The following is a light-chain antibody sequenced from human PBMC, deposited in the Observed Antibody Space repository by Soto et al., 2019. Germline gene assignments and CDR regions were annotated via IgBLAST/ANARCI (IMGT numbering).Light chain of an antibody. CDR1: QSVSSSF. J-gene: IGKJ1*01. CDR2: GAS. Sequence: EIVLTQSPGTLSLSPGERATLSCRASQSVSSSFLAWYQQKPGQAPRLLIYGASGRATGIPDRFSGSGSGTDFTLTISRREPEDFAVYYCQQYGSSPRTWTFGQGTKVEIK. CDR3: QQYGSSPRTWT. V-gene: IGKV3-20*01.